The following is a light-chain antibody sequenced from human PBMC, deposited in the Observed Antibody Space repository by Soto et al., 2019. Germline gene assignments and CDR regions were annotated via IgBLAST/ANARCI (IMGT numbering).Light chain of an antibody. Sequence: EIVLTQSPGTLSLSPGERATLSCRASQSVSSSYLVWNQQKPGQAPRLLIYGASSRATGIPDRFSGSGSGTDFTLTISRLEPADFAVYYCQQYGSSPPTFGPGTKVDIK. CDR3: QQYGSSPPT. V-gene: IGKV3-20*01. CDR1: QSVSSSY. CDR2: GAS. J-gene: IGKJ3*01.